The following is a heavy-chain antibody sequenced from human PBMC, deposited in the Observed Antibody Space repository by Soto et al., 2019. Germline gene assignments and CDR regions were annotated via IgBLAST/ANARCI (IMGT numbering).Heavy chain of an antibody. D-gene: IGHD6-13*01. Sequence: ASVKVSCKVSGYTLTELSMHWVRQAPGKGLEWMGGFDPEDGETIYAQKFQGRVTMTEDTSTDTAYMELSSLRSEDTAVYYCATTPLSAGGAATYYYYGMDVWGQGTTVPVSS. CDR1: GYTLTELS. CDR3: ATTPLSAGGAATYYYYGMDV. CDR2: FDPEDGET. V-gene: IGHV1-24*01. J-gene: IGHJ6*02.